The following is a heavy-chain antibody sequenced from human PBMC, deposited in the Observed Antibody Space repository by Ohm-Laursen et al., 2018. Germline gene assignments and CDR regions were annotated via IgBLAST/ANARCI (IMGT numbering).Heavy chain of an antibody. CDR2: IWFDGSNK. CDR1: GFTFSNYG. D-gene: IGHD1-1*01. V-gene: IGHV3-33*01. J-gene: IGHJ4*02. CDR3: ARDPVDWNDGAHQFEY. Sequence: RSLRLSCTAFGFTFSNYGMHWVRQAPGKGLEWVALIWFDGSNKYYADSVKGRFTISRDNSKNTVYLEMSSLRADDTAVYYCARDPVDWNDGAHQFEYWGQGTLVTVSS.